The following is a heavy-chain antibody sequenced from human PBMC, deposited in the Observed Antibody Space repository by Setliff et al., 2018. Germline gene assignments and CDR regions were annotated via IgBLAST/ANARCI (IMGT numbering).Heavy chain of an antibody. CDR3: SRLVRYCTRTSCQRASGDDY. D-gene: IGHD2-2*01. Sequence: KVSCKASGYTFTNYGISWVRQAPGQGLEWMGWISAYTGNTYSAQKFQGRLTMTTDTSTTTAYMELRSLRSDDTAVYYCSRLVRYCTRTSCQRASGDDYWGQGTLVTVS. CDR1: GYTFTNYG. CDR2: ISAYTGNT. J-gene: IGHJ4*02. V-gene: IGHV1-18*01.